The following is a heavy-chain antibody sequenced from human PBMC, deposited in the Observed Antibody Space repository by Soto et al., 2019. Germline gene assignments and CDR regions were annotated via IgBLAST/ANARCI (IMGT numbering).Heavy chain of an antibody. CDR3: ASYSGYEKNYYYYGMDL. J-gene: IGHJ6*01. CDR1: SGTFTSYA. V-gene: IGHV1-69*13. D-gene: IGHD5-12*01. CDR2: IIPIFGTA. Sequence: PVKLSCKASSGTFTSYAIRWVRRAPRQGLEWMGGIIPIFGTANYAQKFQGRVTITADESTSTAYMELSSLRSEDTAVYYCASYSGYEKNYYYYGMDLWGQGTTVTVSS.